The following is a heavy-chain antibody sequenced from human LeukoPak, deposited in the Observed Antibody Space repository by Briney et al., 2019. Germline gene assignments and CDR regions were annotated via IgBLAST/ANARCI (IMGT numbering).Heavy chain of an antibody. Sequence: SETLSLTCTVSGASISSSNWWTWVRQPPGEALEWIGEIYHAGSTKYNPSLKSRLTISVDKSNNSFSLSLTSVTAAGTAFYYCARAAAVTGQFEFWGQGTLVTVSS. J-gene: IGHJ4*02. CDR1: GASISSSNW. CDR2: IYHAGST. V-gene: IGHV4-4*02. D-gene: IGHD6-19*01. CDR3: ARAAAVTGQFEF.